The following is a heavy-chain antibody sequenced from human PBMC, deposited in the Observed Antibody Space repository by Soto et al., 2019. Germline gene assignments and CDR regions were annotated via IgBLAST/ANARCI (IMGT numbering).Heavy chain of an antibody. CDR2: INSDGSST. CDR1: GFTFSSYW. J-gene: IGHJ6*02. D-gene: IGHD3-22*01. Sequence: EVQLVESGGGLVQPGGSLRLSCAASGFTFSSYWMHWVRQAPGKGLVWVSRINSDGSSTSYADSVKGRFTISRDNAKNTLYLQMNSLRAEDTAVYYCARDRVTMIVVNGMDVWGQGTTVTFSS. V-gene: IGHV3-74*01. CDR3: ARDRVTMIVVNGMDV.